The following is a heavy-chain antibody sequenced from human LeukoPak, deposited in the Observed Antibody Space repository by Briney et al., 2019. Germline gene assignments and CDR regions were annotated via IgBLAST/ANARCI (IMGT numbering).Heavy chain of an antibody. CDR2: ITGNGVRT. CDR3: AKVATVTWNAFDY. D-gene: IGHD4-17*01. J-gene: IGHJ4*02. V-gene: IGHV3-23*01. Sequence: PGGSLRLSCTASGFTLSYYTMTWVRQAPGKGLEWVSDITGNGVRTYYADSVKGRFTISRDNSKNTLYLQMNSLRVEDTAVYYCAKVATVTWNAFDYWGQGTLVTVSS. CDR1: GFTLSYYT.